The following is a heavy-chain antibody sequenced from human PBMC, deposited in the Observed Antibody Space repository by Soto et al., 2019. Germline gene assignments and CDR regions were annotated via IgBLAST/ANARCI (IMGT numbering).Heavy chain of an antibody. V-gene: IGHV1-18*04. Sequence: QVQLVQSGAEVKKPGASVKVSCKASGYTFTSYGISWVRQAPGQGLEWMGWISAYNGNTNYAQKLQGRVTMTADTSTSTAYVELRSLRSDVTAVYYCARDHTIFGVVIPSLWGQGTLVTVSS. CDR2: ISAYNGNT. CDR1: GYTFTSYG. D-gene: IGHD3-3*01. J-gene: IGHJ4*02. CDR3: ARDHTIFGVVIPSL.